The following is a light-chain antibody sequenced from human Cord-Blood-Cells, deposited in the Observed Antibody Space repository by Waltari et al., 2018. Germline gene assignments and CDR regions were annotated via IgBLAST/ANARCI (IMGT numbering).Light chain of an antibody. J-gene: IGKJ4*01. CDR3: QQYGRSPLT. V-gene: IGKV3-20*01. CDR1: QSVSSSY. Sequence: EIVCTQSPCTLSFCPGDRGTPSCRASQSVSSSYLVWYQQKHGEAPRLIIYGASSRATCVPDWFSGRGAAADFTLTISRLEPEDVVVYYCQQYGRSPLTFGGGTKVEIK. CDR2: GAS.